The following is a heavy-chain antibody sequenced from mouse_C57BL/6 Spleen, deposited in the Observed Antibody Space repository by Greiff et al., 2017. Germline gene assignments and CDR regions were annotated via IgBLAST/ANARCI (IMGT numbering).Heavy chain of an antibody. CDR1: GYSITSGYY. CDR3: ASKRINNYGSFAY. Sequence: EVQLQQSGPGLVKPSQSLSLTCSVTGYSITSGYYWNWIRQFPGNKLEWMGYISYDGSNNYNPSLKNRISITRDTSKNQFFLKLNSVTTEDTATYYCASKRINNYGSFAYWGQGTLVTVSA. V-gene: IGHV3-6*01. CDR2: ISYDGSN. D-gene: IGHD1-1*01. J-gene: IGHJ3*01.